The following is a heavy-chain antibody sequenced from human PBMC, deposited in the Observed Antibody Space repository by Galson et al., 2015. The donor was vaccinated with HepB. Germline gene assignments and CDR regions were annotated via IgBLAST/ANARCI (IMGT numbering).Heavy chain of an antibody. V-gene: IGHV3-53*01. CDR3: AIEHGYGGNQWYFQH. Sequence: SLRLSCAASGFTVSSNYMSWVRQAPGKGLEWVSVIYSGGSTYYADSVKGRFTISRDNSKNTLYLQMKSLRAEDTAVYYCAIEHGYGGNQWYFQHWGQGTLVTVSS. J-gene: IGHJ1*01. D-gene: IGHD4-23*01. CDR1: GFTVSSNY. CDR2: IYSGGST.